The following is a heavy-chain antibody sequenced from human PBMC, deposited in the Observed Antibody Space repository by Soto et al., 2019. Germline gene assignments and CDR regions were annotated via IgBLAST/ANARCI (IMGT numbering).Heavy chain of an antibody. Sequence: QVQLVQSGAEVKKPGSSVKVSCKASGGIFSSYAISWVRQAPGQGLEWMGGIIPIFGTANYAQKFQGRVTITADESTSTAYMELSSLRSEDTAVYYCASLAADIVVVPAPDLDLFDYWGQGTLVTVSS. D-gene: IGHD2-2*01. J-gene: IGHJ4*02. CDR1: GGIFSSYA. CDR3: ASLAADIVVVPAPDLDLFDY. V-gene: IGHV1-69*01. CDR2: IIPIFGTA.